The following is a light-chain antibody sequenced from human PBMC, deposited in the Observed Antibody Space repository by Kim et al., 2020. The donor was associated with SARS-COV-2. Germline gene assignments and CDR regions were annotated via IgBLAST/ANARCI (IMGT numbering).Light chain of an antibody. CDR3: QQYGTSPWT. J-gene: IGKJ1*01. CDR1: QRVTSGY. CDR2: GPS. Sequence: EIVLTQSPATLTLSPGERATLSCRASQRVTSGYLAWYQQKPGQAPRLLVSGPSNRATGIPDRFSGSGSGTDFTLTINGLEPEDFAVYHCQQYGTSPWTFGQGTKVE. V-gene: IGKV3-20*01.